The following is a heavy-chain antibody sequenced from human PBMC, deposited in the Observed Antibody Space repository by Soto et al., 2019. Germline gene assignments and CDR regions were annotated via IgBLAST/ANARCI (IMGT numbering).Heavy chain of an antibody. Sequence: QVQLQESGPGLVKPSETLSLTCTVSSGSISFYYWSWIRQPPGKGLEWIGYIYYSGSTNYNPSLKSRVTISADTSKNQFSLKLSSVTAADTAVYYCARGNDYGDYYFDYWGQGTLVTVSS. D-gene: IGHD4-17*01. CDR3: ARGNDYGDYYFDY. CDR2: IYYSGST. J-gene: IGHJ4*02. CDR1: SGSISFYY. V-gene: IGHV4-59*01.